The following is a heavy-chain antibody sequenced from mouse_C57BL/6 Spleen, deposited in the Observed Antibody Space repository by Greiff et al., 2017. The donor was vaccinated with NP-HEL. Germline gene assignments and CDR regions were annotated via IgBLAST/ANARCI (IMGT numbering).Heavy chain of an antibody. Sequence: EVQLQQSGPELVQPGASVKISCKASGYSFPDYNMNLVKQSHGKSLEWIGVINPNYGTTSYNQKFKGKATLTVDQSSNTAYMQLNSLTSDDSAVYYCARSPTYYSNYCFDYWGQGTTLTVSS. D-gene: IGHD2-5*01. J-gene: IGHJ2*01. V-gene: IGHV1-39*01. CDR1: GYSFPDYN. CDR2: INPNYGTT. CDR3: ARSPTYYSNYCFDY.